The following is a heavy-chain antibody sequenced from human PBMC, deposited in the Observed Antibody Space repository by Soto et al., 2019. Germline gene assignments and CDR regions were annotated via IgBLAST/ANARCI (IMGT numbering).Heavy chain of an antibody. Sequence: PGGSLRLSCAASGFTFSRYGMHWVRQAPGKGLEWVAVMSYDGNNKYYADSVKGRFTVSRDNSRNTQYLQMNSLKVEDTAVYFCAKGFLSGGYCANGVCYHFDYWGQGTPVTVS. J-gene: IGHJ4*02. CDR3: AKGFLSGGYCANGVCYHFDY. CDR1: GFTFSRYG. V-gene: IGHV3-30*18. D-gene: IGHD2-8*01. CDR2: MSYDGNNK.